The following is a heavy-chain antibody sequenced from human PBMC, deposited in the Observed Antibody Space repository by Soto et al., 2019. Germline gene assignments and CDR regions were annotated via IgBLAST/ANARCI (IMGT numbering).Heavy chain of an antibody. J-gene: IGHJ3*02. V-gene: IGHV4-38-2*02. CDR2: IYQSGST. CDR3: ARDFRASSSGWYTHGAFDI. D-gene: IGHD6-19*01. Sequence: SETLSLTCAVSGYSISSGYYWGWIRQPPGKGLEWIGSIYQSGSTYYNPSLKSRVTISVDTSKNQFSLKLSSVTAADTAVYYCARDFRASSSGWYTHGAFDIWGQGTMVTVSS. CDR1: GYSISSGYY.